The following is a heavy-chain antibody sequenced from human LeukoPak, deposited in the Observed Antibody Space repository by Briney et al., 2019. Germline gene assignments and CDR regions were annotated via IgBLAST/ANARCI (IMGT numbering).Heavy chain of an antibody. V-gene: IGHV3-74*01. CDR1: GVTFSSYW. J-gene: IGHJ1*01. CDR2: IKSDGST. Sequence: GGSLRLSCAASGVTFSSYWMHCVRQAPGEGLVWVSRIKSDGSTNYADSVKGRFTISRDHHKNTVSLQMNSLRTEDTGVYYCARAPSEIGGYYPEYFRHWGQGTLVTVSS. D-gene: IGHD3-22*01. CDR3: ARAPSEIGGYYPEYFRH.